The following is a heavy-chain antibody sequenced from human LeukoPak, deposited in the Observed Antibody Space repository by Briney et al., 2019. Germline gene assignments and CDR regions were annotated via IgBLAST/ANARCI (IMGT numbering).Heavy chain of an antibody. CDR2: IKSKSVGGTT. Sequence: PGGSLRLSCAASGFTFSNAWMNWVRQAPGKGLEWVGRIKSKSVGGTTDYAAPVKGRFTISRDDSKNTLHLQMNSLKKEDTAVYYCTTCGGDCYLNYWGQGALVTVSS. CDR1: GFTFSNAW. V-gene: IGHV3-15*07. CDR3: TTCGGDCYLNY. J-gene: IGHJ4*02. D-gene: IGHD2-21*02.